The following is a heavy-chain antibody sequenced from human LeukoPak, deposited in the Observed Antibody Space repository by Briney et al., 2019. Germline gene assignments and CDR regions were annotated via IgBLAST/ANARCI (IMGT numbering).Heavy chain of an antibody. CDR3: TRDRELGF. CDR1: GGSIRIFY. D-gene: IGHD1-26*01. CDR2: IYNSGST. V-gene: IGHV4-59*01. Sequence: PSETLSLTCTVSGGSIRIFYWNWIRQPPGKGLEWIGSIYNSGSTTYNPSLKSRVTISGDTSKNQFSLKLTSVTAADTAVYYCTRDRELGFWGQGTLVTVSS. J-gene: IGHJ4*02.